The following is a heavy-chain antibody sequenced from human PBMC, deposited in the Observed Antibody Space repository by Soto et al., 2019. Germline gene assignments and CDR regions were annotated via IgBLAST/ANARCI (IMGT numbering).Heavy chain of an antibody. CDR2: ISSSSFSI. J-gene: IGHJ6*02. V-gene: IGHV3-21*01. Sequence: PGGSLRLSCAASGFTFSSYSMNWARQALGQGLEWVPSISSSSFSINYADSVKGRFSISRDNAQNSLHLQMNNLRAEDTAVYYCARNESSNIYGMDVWGQGTTVTVSS. CDR3: ARNESSNIYGMDV. D-gene: IGHD6-6*01. CDR1: GFTFSSYS.